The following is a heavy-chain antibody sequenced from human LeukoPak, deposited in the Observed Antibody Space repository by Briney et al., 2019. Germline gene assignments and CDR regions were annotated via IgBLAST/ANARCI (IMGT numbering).Heavy chain of an antibody. V-gene: IGHV3-23*01. CDR2: ISGSGGGT. D-gene: IGHD4-11*01. Sequence: GGSLRLSCAASGFTFNSYARSWVRQAPEKGLEWVATISGSGGGTYYADSVKGRFTISRDDSKNTLYLQMNSLRAEDTAVYYCAKAPGYSIYYFDYWGQGTLVTVSS. CDR1: GFTFNSYA. J-gene: IGHJ4*02. CDR3: AKAPGYSIYYFDY.